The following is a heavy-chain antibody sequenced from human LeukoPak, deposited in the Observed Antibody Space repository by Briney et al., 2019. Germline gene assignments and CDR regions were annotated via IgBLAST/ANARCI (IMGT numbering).Heavy chain of an antibody. CDR3: AKDPRDIVVVVAATGDDI. Sequence: HTGGSLRLSCAASGFTFSSYAMSWVRQAPGKGLEWVSAISGSDGSTYYADSVKGRFTISRDNSKNTLYLQMNSLRAEDTAVYYCAKDPRDIVVVVAATGDDIWGQGTMVTVSS. D-gene: IGHD2-15*01. CDR1: GFTFSSYA. CDR2: ISGSDGST. J-gene: IGHJ3*02. V-gene: IGHV3-23*01.